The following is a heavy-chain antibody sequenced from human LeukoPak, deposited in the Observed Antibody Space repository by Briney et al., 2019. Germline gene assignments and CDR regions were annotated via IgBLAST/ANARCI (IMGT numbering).Heavy chain of an antibody. V-gene: IGHV1-24*01. CDR2: FDPEDGET. CDR1: GYTLTELS. D-gene: IGHD5-18*01. J-gene: IGHJ4*02. CDR3: ATRYSYGFYYFDY. Sequence: GASVKVSCKVSGYTLTELSMHWVRQAPGKGLEWMGGFDPEDGETIYAQKFQCRVTMTEDTSTDTAYMELSSLRSEDTAVYYCATRYSYGFYYFDYWGQGTLVTVSS.